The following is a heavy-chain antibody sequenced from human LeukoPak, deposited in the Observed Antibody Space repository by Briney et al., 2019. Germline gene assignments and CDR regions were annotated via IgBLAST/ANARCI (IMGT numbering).Heavy chain of an antibody. CDR1: GGSFSGYY. V-gene: IGHV4-34*01. J-gene: IGHJ4*02. CDR2: INHSGIT. D-gene: IGHD3-3*01. CDR3: ARVPPRSYDFWSDYQPVSY. Sequence: SETLSLTCAVYGGSFSGYYWTWIRQPPGKGLEWIGKINHSGITNYNPSLQSRLPISVDTSKNQFSLKLSSVTAADTAVYYCARVPPRSYDFWSDYQPVSYWGQGTLVTVSS.